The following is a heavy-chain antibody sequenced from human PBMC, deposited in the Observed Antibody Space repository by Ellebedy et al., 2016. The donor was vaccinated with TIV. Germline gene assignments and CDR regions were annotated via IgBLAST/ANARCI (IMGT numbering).Heavy chain of an antibody. CDR3: ARVPRNVREYYFDY. J-gene: IGHJ4*02. CDR1: GFTFSSYW. CDR2: IKQDGSEK. D-gene: IGHD3-10*01. Sequence: PGGSLRLSCAASGFTFSSYWMSWVRQAPGKGLEWVANIKQDGSEKYYVDSVKGRFTISRDNAKNSLYLQMNSLRAEDTAVYYCARVPRNVREYYFDYWGQGTLVTVSS. V-gene: IGHV3-7*04.